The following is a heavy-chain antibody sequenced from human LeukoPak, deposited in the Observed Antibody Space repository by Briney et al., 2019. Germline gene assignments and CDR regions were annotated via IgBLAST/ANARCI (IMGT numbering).Heavy chain of an antibody. Sequence: GRSLRLSCAASGFTFSNYAMHWVRQAPGKGLEWVAVISYDGSNKYYADSVKGRFTVSRDDSKNTLYLQMNSLRPEDTAVYYCAKDFAVSDYYFDYWGQGTLVTVSS. CDR1: GFTFSNYA. CDR3: AKDFAVSDYYFDY. CDR2: ISYDGSNK. V-gene: IGHV3-30*18. J-gene: IGHJ4*02. D-gene: IGHD6-19*01.